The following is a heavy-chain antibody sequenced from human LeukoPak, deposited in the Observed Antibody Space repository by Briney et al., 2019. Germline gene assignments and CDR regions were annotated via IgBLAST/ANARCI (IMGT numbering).Heavy chain of an antibody. J-gene: IGHJ5*02. Sequence: PSETLSLTCTVSGGSISSGSYYWGWIRQPPGKGLEWIGSIYYSGSTYYNPSLKSRVTISVDTSKNQFSLKLSSVTAADTAVYYCASDNWFDPWGQGTLVTVSS. CDR1: GGSISSGSYY. CDR2: IYYSGST. V-gene: IGHV4-39*01. CDR3: ASDNWFDP.